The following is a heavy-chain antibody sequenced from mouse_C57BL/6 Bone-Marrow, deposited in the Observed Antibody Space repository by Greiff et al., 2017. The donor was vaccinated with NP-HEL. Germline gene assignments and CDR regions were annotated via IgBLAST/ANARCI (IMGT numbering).Heavy chain of an antibody. CDR3: ALITTVVATEYYFDY. CDR1: GYTFTSYW. D-gene: IGHD1-1*01. Sequence: LQQSGAELVKPGASVKMSCKASGYTFTSYWITWVKQRPGQGLEWIGDIYPGSGSTNYNEKFKSKATLTVDTSSSTAYMQLSSLTSEDSAVYYCALITTVVATEYYFDYWGQGTTLTVSS. CDR2: IYPGSGST. V-gene: IGHV1-55*01. J-gene: IGHJ2*01.